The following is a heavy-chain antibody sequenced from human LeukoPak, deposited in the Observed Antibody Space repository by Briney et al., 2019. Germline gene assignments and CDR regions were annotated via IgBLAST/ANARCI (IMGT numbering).Heavy chain of an antibody. V-gene: IGHV4-39*07. J-gene: IGHJ3*02. CDR3: ARDAYRGPLEQWLARGAFDI. CDR2: IYNSGST. CDR1: GASVTSSGYY. D-gene: IGHD6-19*01. Sequence: SETLSLTCTVSGASVTSSGYYWGWIRQPPGKGLEWIGSIYNSGSTYYNPSLKSRLTISLDTSKNQFSLKLSSVTAADTAVYYCARDAYRGPLEQWLARGAFDIWGQGTMVTVSS.